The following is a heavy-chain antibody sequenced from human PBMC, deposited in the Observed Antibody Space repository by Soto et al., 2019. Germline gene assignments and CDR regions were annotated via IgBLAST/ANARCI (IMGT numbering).Heavy chain of an antibody. CDR3: ARRRYSYGYNWFDP. Sequence: SETLSLTCTVSGGSISSSSYYWGWIRQPPGKGLEWIGSIYYSGSTYYNPSLKSRVTISVDTSKNQFSLKLSSVTAADTAVYYCARRRYSYGYNWFDPWGQGTLVTAPQ. D-gene: IGHD5-18*01. V-gene: IGHV4-39*01. J-gene: IGHJ5*02. CDR2: IYYSGST. CDR1: GGSISSSSYY.